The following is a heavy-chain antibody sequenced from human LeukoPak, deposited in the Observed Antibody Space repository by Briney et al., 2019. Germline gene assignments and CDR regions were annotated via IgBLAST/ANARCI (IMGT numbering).Heavy chain of an antibody. J-gene: IGHJ4*02. Sequence: PGGSLRLSCAASGFTFSSYAMSWVRQAPGKGLEWVSTISGSGGSTYYADSVKGRFTISRDNSKNTLYLQMNSLRADDTAVFYCAKRPGYGGNSPFDYWGQGTLVTVSS. CDR1: GFTFSSYA. V-gene: IGHV3-23*01. CDR3: AKRPGYGGNSPFDY. D-gene: IGHD4-23*01. CDR2: ISGSGGST.